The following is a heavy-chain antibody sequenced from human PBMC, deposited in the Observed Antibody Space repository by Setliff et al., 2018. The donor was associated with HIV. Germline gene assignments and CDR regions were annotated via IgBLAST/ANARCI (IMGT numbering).Heavy chain of an antibody. Sequence: SETLSLTCIVSGGSISNYYWGWVRQSPGKGLEWIGFIHHSGSTNYNPSLESRVTISLDTANNHFSLNLRSVTAADTAVYYCSRQQLDGFRYKYYYMDVWGKGTTVTVSS. D-gene: IGHD6-13*01. J-gene: IGHJ6*03. CDR3: SRQQLDGFRYKYYYMDV. CDR1: GGSISNYY. CDR2: IHHSGST. V-gene: IGHV4-59*01.